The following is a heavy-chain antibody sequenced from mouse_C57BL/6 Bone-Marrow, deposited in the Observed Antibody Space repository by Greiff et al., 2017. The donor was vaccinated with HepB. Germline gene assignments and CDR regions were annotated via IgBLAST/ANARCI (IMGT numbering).Heavy chain of an antibody. CDR3: ARGFYYYGSPFAY. CDR2: IYPGSGST. Sequence: QVQLQQPGAELVKPGASVKMSCKASGYTFTSYWITWVKQRPGQGLEWIGDIYPGSGSTNYNEKFKSKATLTVDTSSSTAYMQLSSLTSEDSAVYYCARGFYYYGSPFAYWGQGTLVTVSA. CDR1: GYTFTSYW. V-gene: IGHV1-55*01. D-gene: IGHD1-1*01. J-gene: IGHJ3*01.